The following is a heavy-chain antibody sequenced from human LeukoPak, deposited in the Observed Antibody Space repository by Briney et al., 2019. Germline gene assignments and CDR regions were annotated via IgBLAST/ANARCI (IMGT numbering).Heavy chain of an antibody. CDR3: ASSVSGGSTFWFDP. CDR1: GVSISSSNSY. Sequence: SETLSLTCTVSGVSISSSNSYWGWIRQPPGKGLECIASIYDSGSTYYNPSLKSRVTLSVDTSKNQFSLKLSSVTAADTAVYYCASSVSGGSTFWFDPWGQGTLVTVSS. CDR2: IYDSGST. J-gene: IGHJ5*02. V-gene: IGHV4-39*01. D-gene: IGHD2-15*01.